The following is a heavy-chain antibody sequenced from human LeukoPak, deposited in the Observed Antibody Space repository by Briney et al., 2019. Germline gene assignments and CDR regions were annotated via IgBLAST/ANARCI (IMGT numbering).Heavy chain of an antibody. Sequence: GGSLRLSCAASGFNLRDYWMHWVRQAPGKGLVWVSRLGTDGTYTNYADSVTGRFTISRDNAKNTLSLQMDSLRAEDTSFYYCVRDPSNSGNWFDLWGQGTLVTVSS. V-gene: IGHV3-74*01. CDR2: LGTDGTYT. J-gene: IGHJ5*02. CDR3: VRDPSNSGNWFDL. D-gene: IGHD4-11*01. CDR1: GFNLRDYW.